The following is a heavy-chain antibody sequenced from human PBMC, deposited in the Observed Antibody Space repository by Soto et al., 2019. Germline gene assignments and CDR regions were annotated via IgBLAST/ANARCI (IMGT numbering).Heavy chain of an antibody. CDR1: GYTLTELS. CDR2: FDPEDGET. V-gene: IGHV1-24*01. J-gene: IGHJ5*02. Sequence: ASVKLSCKVSGYTLTELSMHWVRQAPGKGLEWMGGFDPEDGETIYAQKFQGRVTMTEDTSTDTAYMELSSLRSEDTAVYYCATEGPYYDILTGYSPFDPWGQGTLVTVSS. CDR3: ATEGPYYDILTGYSPFDP. D-gene: IGHD3-9*01.